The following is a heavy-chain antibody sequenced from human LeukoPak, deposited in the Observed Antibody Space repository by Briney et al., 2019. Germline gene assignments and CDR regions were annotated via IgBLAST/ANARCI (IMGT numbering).Heavy chain of an antibody. CDR1: GFTFSSYA. J-gene: IGHJ4*02. CDR3: AKATRGGDYEDY. D-gene: IGHD4-17*01. V-gene: IGHV3-23*01. CDR2: ISGSGGST. Sequence: GGSLRLSCAASGFTFSSYAMSWVRQAPGKGLEWVSAISGSGGSTYYADSVKGRFTISRGNSKNTLYLQMNSLRAEDTAVYYCAKATRGGDYEDYWGQGTLVTVSS.